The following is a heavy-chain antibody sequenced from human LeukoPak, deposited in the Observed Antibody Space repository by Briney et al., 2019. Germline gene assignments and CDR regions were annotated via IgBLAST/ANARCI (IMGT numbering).Heavy chain of an antibody. CDR2: IRYGGSNK. D-gene: IGHD3-10*01. J-gene: IGHJ4*02. Sequence: GGSLRLSCAASGFTFSSYGMHWVRQAPGKGLEWVAFIRYGGSNKYYADSVKGRFTISRDNSKNTLYLQMNSLRAEDTAVYYCAKGADYYGSGSYSCDYWGQGTLVTVSS. V-gene: IGHV3-30*02. CDR3: AKGADYYGSGSYSCDY. CDR1: GFTFSSYG.